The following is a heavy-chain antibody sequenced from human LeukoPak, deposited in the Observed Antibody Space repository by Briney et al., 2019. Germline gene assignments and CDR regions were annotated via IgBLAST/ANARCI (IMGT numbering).Heavy chain of an antibody. CDR2: ITGSSSTI. V-gene: IGHV3-48*01. Sequence: GGSLRLSCAASGFTLSSYSMNWVRQAPGKGLEWVSYITGSSSTISYADSVKGRFTISRDNSRNSLYLQMNSLTADDTAVYYFATDRYWDFDYWGQGTLVTVSS. CDR3: ATDRYWDFDY. J-gene: IGHJ4*02. D-gene: IGHD2-15*01. CDR1: GFTLSSYS.